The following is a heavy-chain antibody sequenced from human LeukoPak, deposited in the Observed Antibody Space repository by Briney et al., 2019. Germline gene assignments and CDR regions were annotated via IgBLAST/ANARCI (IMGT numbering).Heavy chain of an antibody. V-gene: IGHV1-2*02. CDR3: ARELGINAFDV. CDR2: IDPKSGGT. J-gene: IGHJ3*01. D-gene: IGHD7-27*01. CDR1: GYTLTKNH. Sequence: ASVKVSCKASGYTLTKNHLYWVRQAPEQGLEWMGWIDPKSGGTNFAQNFQGRLTMTRDTSVNTAYMELTRLTSDDTTVYYCARELGINAFDVWGQGTMVTVSS.